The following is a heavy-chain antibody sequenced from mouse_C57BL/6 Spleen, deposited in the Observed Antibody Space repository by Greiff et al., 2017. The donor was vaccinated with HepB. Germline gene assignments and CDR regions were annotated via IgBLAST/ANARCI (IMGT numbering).Heavy chain of an antibody. CDR3: VKAVSSGSSYTWFAY. J-gene: IGHJ3*01. CDR1: GFTFNDYH. Sequence: EVKLMESGGGLVQPGASLRLSCAASGFTFNDYHMSWVRQPPGKAPEWLALIRNKANGYATEYTVSVKGRFTISRDNSQNILYHHMNTRRAYDSATYYCVKAVSSGSSYTWFAYWGQGTLVTVSA. V-gene: IGHV7-4*01. CDR2: IRNKANGYAT. D-gene: IGHD1-1*01.